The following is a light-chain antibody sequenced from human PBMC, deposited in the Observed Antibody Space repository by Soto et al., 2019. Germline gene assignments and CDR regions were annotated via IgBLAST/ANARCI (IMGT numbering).Light chain of an antibody. CDR1: QTLRRT. CDR3: QQYNNWPLT. V-gene: IGKV3-15*01. CDR2: GAS. J-gene: IGKJ4*01. Sequence: EIVLMQSPGTLSLSPGERATLSCRASQTLRRTYIAWYQQKPGQAPRLLIYGASTRATDIPARFSGSGSGTEFTLTISSLQSEDFAVYYCQQYNNWPLTFGGGTKVDIK.